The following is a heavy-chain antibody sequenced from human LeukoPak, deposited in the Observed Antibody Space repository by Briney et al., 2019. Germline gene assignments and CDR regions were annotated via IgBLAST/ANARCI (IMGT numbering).Heavy chain of an antibody. V-gene: IGHV3-66*01. Sequence: PGGPLRLSCADSGFTVSSNYMRWVRQAPGKGLEWVSVIYSGGSTHYADSVKGRFTISRDNSKNTLYLQMNSLRAEDTAVYCCARDRLHYDSLTGYPADWGQGTLVTVSS. CDR2: IYSGGST. CDR3: ARDRLHYDSLTGYPAD. J-gene: IGHJ4*02. CDR1: GFTVSSNY. D-gene: IGHD3-9*01.